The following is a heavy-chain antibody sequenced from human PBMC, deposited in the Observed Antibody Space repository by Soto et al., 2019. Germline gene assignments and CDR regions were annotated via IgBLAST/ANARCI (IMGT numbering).Heavy chain of an antibody. D-gene: IGHD2-15*01. J-gene: IGHJ5*02. CDR1: GYSISSSSYY. CDR2: IYYSGST. Sequence: PSETLSLTCTVSGYSISSSSYYWGWIRQPPGKGLEWIGSIYYSGSTYYNPSLKSRVTISVDTSKNQFSLKLSSVTAADTAVYYCARQEGLGYCSGGSCSYWFDPWGQGTLVTVSS. CDR3: ARQEGLGYCSGGSCSYWFDP. V-gene: IGHV4-39*01.